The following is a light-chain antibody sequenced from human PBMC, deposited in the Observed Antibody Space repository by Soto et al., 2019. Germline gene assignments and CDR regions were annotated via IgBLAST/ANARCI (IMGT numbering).Light chain of an antibody. CDR1: QTIRKY. CDR3: QQSYSTPSIT. J-gene: IGKJ5*01. CDR2: AAS. V-gene: IGKV1-39*01. Sequence: KMTQSPSSLSACVGYNVTLTCRASQTIRKYLNWYQQKPGKAPKLMIYAASSLQSGVPSRFSGSGSGTDFTLTISSLQPEDFATYYCQQSYSTPSITFGQGTRLEIK.